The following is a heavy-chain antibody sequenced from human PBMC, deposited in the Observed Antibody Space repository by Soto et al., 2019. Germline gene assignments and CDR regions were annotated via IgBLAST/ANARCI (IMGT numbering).Heavy chain of an antibody. V-gene: IGHV3-7*01. CDR3: ARDSAYGSGNSVNHYLDY. CDR1: GFNFHWYW. D-gene: IGHD3-10*01. J-gene: IGHJ4*01. CDR2: IKTDGSEK. Sequence: EVQLVESGGGLVQPGGSLRLSCAASGFNFHWYWMSWVRQAPGKGLEWLATIKTDGSEKKYVDSVKGRFILTRDNGRNSLYLQMDSLRAEDTAVYYCARDSAYGSGNSVNHYLDYWGHGILVTVSS.